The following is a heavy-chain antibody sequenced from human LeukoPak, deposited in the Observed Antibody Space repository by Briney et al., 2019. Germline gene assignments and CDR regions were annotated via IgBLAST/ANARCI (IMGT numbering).Heavy chain of an antibody. CDR2: IKQDGSEK. V-gene: IGHV3-7*03. CDR1: GFTFSSYW. D-gene: IGHD3-9*01. J-gene: IGHJ4*01. CDR3: AKGLAAWFFDY. Sequence: PGGSLRLSCAASGFTFSSYWMSWVRQAPGKGLEWVANIKQDGSEKYYVDSVKGRFTISRDNAKNSLYLQMNSLRAEDTAVYYCAKGLAAWFFDYWGQGTLVPVSS.